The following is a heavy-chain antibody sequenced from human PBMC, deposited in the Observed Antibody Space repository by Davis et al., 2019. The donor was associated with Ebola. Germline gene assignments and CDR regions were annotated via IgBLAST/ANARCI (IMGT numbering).Heavy chain of an antibody. D-gene: IGHD3-22*01. J-gene: IGHJ4*02. CDR2: IKQDGSEE. CDR1: GLTFSRYW. V-gene: IGHV3-7*01. Sequence: GESLKISCAASGLTFSRYWMAWVRQAPGKGLEWVANIKQDGSEEWYVDSVEGRFTISRDDAKNSLLLQMTSLRADDTAVYYCVRGGYYYMDWGQGTLVTVSS. CDR3: VRGGYYYMD.